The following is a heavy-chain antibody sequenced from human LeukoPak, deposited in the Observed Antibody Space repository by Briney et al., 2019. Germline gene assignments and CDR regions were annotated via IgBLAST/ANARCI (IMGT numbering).Heavy chain of an antibody. V-gene: IGHV1-69*05. CDR2: IIPIFGTA. Sequence: ASVKVSCKASGGTFSSYAICWVRQAPGQGLEWVGGIIPIFGTANYAQKFQGRVTITTDESTSTAYMELSSLRSEDTAVYYCAREVRDYYDSSGYLPLSWFDPWGQGTLVTVSS. D-gene: IGHD3-22*01. J-gene: IGHJ5*02. CDR1: GGTFSSYA. CDR3: AREVRDYYDSSGYLPLSWFDP.